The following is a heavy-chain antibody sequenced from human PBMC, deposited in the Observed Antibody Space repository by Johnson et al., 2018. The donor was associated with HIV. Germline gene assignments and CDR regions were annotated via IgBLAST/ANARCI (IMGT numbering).Heavy chain of an antibody. CDR3: ARLSPTEGGTNYRPIDY. CDR1: GFTFSNYW. D-gene: IGHD1-26*01. J-gene: IGHJ4*02. V-gene: IGHV3-7*03. Sequence: VQLVESGGDLVQPGGSLTLSCAASGFTFSNYWMSWVRQAPGKGLEWVANIKKDGSEKYYVDSVKGRFTISRDNAKNSLFLQMNSLRADETAIYYCARLSPTEGGTNYRPIDYWGQGTLVSVSS. CDR2: IKKDGSEK.